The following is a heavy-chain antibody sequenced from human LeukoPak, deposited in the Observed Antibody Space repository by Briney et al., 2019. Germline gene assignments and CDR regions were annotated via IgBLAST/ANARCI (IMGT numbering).Heavy chain of an antibody. D-gene: IGHD2-15*01. J-gene: IGHJ4*02. CDR3: ARGAVCSGGSCYVRY. CDR1: GGSISSSSYY. CDR2: IYYSGST. V-gene: IGHV4-39*07. Sequence: PSETLSLTCTVSGGSISSSSYYWGWIRQPPGKGLEWIGSIYYSGSTYYNPSLKSRVTISVDTSKNQFSLKLSSVTAADTAVYYCARGAVCSGGSCYVRYWGQGTLVTVSS.